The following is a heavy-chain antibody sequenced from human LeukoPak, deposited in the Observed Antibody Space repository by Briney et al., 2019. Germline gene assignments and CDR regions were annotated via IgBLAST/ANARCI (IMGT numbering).Heavy chain of an antibody. D-gene: IGHD3-10*01. V-gene: IGHV4-34*01. CDR2: INNSVST. J-gene: IGHJ4*02. Sequence: PSETLSLTCAVYGGAFSGYYWGWIRQPPPRGLERIGEINNSVSTNYNPSLKSRVTISVDTSKNQFSLKLSSVTAADTAVYYCARGRFRSSITMVRGARYYFDYWGQGTLVTVSS. CDR3: ARGRFRSSITMVRGARYYFDY. CDR1: GGAFSGYY.